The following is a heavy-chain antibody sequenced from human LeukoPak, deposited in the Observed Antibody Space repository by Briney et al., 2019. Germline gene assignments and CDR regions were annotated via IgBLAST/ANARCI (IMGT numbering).Heavy chain of an antibody. V-gene: IGHV3-73*01. Sequence: GGSLRLSCAASGFTFSGSAMHWVRQASGKGLEWVGRIRSKPNSYATAFAASVKGRFTISRDDSKNTAYLQMNSLKTEDTAVYYCTRGSTTVTTDFDYWGQGTLVTVSS. CDR3: TRGSTTVTTDFDY. CDR2: IRSKPNSYAT. CDR1: GFTFSGSA. D-gene: IGHD4-17*01. J-gene: IGHJ4*02.